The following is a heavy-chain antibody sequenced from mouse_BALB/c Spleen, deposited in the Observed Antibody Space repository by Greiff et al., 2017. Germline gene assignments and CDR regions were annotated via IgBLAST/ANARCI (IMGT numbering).Heavy chain of an antibody. CDR1: GYSFTGYY. J-gene: IGHJ4*01. V-gene: IGHV1-31*01. Sequence: VQLQQSGPELVKPGASVKISCKASGYSFTGYYMHWVKQSHVKSLEWIGRINPYNGATSYNQNFKDKASLTVDKSSSTAYMELHSLTSEDSAVYYCAREGNYVPMDYWGQGTSVTVSS. CDR3: AREGNYVPMDY. D-gene: IGHD2-1*01. CDR2: INPYNGAT.